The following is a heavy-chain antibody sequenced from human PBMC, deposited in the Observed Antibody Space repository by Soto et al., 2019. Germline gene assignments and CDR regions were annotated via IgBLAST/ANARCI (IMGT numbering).Heavy chain of an antibody. D-gene: IGHD6-13*01. J-gene: IGHJ4*02. V-gene: IGHV4-59*01. CDR1: GESINGYY. Sequence: SETLSLTCTVSGESINGYYWSWIRQPPGKGLEWIGYVYFSGSNNYNPSLKSRVTISVNTSKQQVSLRLSSVTAADTAVYYCARSIATPGTNIDYWGQGTLVTVSS. CDR2: VYFSGSN. CDR3: ARSIATPGTNIDY.